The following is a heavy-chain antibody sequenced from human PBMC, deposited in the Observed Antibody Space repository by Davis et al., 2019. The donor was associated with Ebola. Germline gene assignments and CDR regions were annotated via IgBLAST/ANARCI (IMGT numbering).Heavy chain of an antibody. J-gene: IGHJ4*02. CDR3: ARDSGWYSYYFDY. Sequence: MPSETLSFTCTVSGGSISSSSYYWGWLRQPPGTGLEWIGSIYYSGSTYYNPSLKSRVTISVDTSKNQFSLKLSSVTAADTAVYYCARDSGWYSYYFDYWGQGTLVTVSS. CDR1: GGSISSSSYY. V-gene: IGHV4-39*02. CDR2: IYYSGST. D-gene: IGHD6-19*01.